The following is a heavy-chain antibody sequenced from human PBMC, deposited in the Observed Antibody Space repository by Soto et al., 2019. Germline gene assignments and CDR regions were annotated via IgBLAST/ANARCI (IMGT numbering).Heavy chain of an antibody. CDR2: IKQDGSEK. D-gene: IGHD2-2*01. CDR1: GFTFSSYW. V-gene: IGHV3-7*01. CDR3: ASPPCSSTSCQINGIGY. J-gene: IGHJ4*02. Sequence: EVQLVESGGGLVQPGGSLRLSCAASGFTFSSYWMSWVRQAPGKGLEWVANIKQDGSEKYYVDSVKGRFTISRDNAKNSLYLKMNSLRAEDTAVYYCASPPCSSTSCQINGIGYWGQGTLVTVSS.